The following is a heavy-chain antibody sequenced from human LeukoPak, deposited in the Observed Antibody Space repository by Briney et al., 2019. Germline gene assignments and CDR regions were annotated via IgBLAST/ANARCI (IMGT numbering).Heavy chain of an antibody. CDR1: GGSFSGYY. CDR3: ARLDDAEYFQH. V-gene: IGHV4-34*01. D-gene: IGHD2-2*03. Sequence: SETLSLTCAVYGGSFSGYYWSWIRQPPGKGLEWIGEINHSGSTNYNPSLKSRVTISVDTSKNQFSLKLSSVTAADTAVYYCARLDDAEYFQHWGQGTLVTVSS. CDR2: INHSGST. J-gene: IGHJ1*01.